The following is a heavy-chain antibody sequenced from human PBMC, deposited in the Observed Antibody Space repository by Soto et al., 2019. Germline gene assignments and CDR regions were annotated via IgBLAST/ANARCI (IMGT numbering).Heavy chain of an antibody. J-gene: IGHJ4*02. CDR1: GFTFSSYA. D-gene: IGHD2-15*01. CDR3: AGWLLACFDY. V-gene: IGHV3-30-3*01. Sequence: GGSLRLSCAASGFTFSSYAMHWVRQAPGKGLEWVAVISYDGSNKYYADSVKGRFTISRDNSKNTLYLQMNSLRAEDTAVYYCAGWLLACFDYWGQGTLVTVSS. CDR2: ISYDGSNK.